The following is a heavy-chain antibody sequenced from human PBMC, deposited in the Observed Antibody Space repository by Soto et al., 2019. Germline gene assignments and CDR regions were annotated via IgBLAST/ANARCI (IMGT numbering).Heavy chain of an antibody. CDR1: GFIVSTSY. CDR3: AGAAPRGSSPYMDV. J-gene: IGHJ6*03. Sequence: ELQVVESGGGLVQPGGSLRLSCVASGFIVSTSYMSWVRQAPGKGLEWVSFIYSGGTTDYADSVEGRFTISRDNSRTTVFFQMNNLRAEDTAVFFCAGAAPRGSSPYMDVWGKGTTVIVSS. V-gene: IGHV3-66*01. CDR2: IYSGGTT. D-gene: IGHD6-6*01.